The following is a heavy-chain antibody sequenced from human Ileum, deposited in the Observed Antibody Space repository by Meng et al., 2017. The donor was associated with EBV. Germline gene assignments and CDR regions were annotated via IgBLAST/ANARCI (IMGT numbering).Heavy chain of an antibody. D-gene: IGHD3-22*01. V-gene: IGHV4-4*02. CDR3: ASSDYYRSDY. J-gene: IGHJ4*02. CDR2: TSHSGST. CDR1: GGSISRSDW. Sequence: QVQLPAAVPGLVKPSETLSLTCAVSGGSISRSDWWSWVRQPPGKGLEWIGETSHSGSTNYSPSLKSRVTISLDKSKNQLSLKLNSVTAADTAVYYCASSDYYRSDYWGQGTLVTVSS.